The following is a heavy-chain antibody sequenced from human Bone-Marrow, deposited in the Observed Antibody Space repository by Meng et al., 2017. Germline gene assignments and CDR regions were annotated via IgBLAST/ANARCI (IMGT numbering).Heavy chain of an antibody. CDR3: TRSYYGDYVDY. CDR2: TYFRSKWYN. D-gene: IGHD4-17*01. J-gene: IGHJ4*02. CDR1: GVSVSSNSAA. V-gene: IGHV6-1*01. Sequence: QVQVQLSGPGLVKPSQPLSLPCAISGVSVSSNSAAWNWIRQSPSGGLEWLGRTYFRSKWYNAYALSVRSRVTVNPVTTRNQFSLQLNSVTPEDTAIYYCTRSYYGDYVDYWGQGSLVTVSS.